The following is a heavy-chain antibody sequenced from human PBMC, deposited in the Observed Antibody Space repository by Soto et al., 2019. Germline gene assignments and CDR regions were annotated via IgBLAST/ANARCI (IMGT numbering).Heavy chain of an antibody. CDR2: IYWDDDK. V-gene: IGHV2-5*02. CDR3: VQSRCGGDCLQSYSSHSYYGLDV. Sequence: QITLKESGPTLVKPTQTLTLTCTFSGLSLSTIGEGVGWIRQPPGKALEWLALIYWDDDKRYSPSLKSRLTITKDTSKNQVVLTMTNMDPVVTATYYCVQSRCGGDCLQSYSSHSYYGLDVWGQGTTVTVSS. D-gene: IGHD2-21*02. CDR1: GLSLSTIGEG. J-gene: IGHJ6*02.